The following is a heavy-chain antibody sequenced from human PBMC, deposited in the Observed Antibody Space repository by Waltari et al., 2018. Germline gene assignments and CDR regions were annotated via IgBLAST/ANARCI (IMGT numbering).Heavy chain of an antibody. J-gene: IGHJ4*02. D-gene: IGHD3-10*01. Sequence: QVQLVQSGAEVKKPGASVKVSCKASGYTFTGYYMHWVRQAPGQGLEWMGWINPNSGGTNYAQKFQGRVTMTRDTSISTAYMELSRLRSDDTAVYYCARGYYYGSGSPSFDYWGQGTLVTVSS. CDR3: ARGYYYGSGSPSFDY. V-gene: IGHV1-2*02. CDR2: INPNSGGT. CDR1: GYTFTGYY.